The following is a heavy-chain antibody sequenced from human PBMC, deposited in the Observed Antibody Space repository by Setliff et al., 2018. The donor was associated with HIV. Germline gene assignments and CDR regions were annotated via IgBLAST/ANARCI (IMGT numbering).Heavy chain of an antibody. J-gene: IGHJ6*03. D-gene: IGHD3-3*02. CDR1: GFTFSSYS. V-gene: IGHV3-21*01. CDR2: ISSSSYI. Sequence: GGSLRLSCAASGFTFSSYSMNWVRQAPGKGLEWVSSISSSSYIYYADSVKGRFTISRDNAKNSLYLQMNSLRAEDTAVYYCARHSGSPKYYYYYYMDVWGKGTTVTVSS. CDR3: ARHSGSPKYYYYYYMDV.